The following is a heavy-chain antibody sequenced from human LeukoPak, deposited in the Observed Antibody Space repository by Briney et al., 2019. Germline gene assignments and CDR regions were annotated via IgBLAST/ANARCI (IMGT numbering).Heavy chain of an antibody. V-gene: IGHV5-51*01. Sequence: GESLKISCKGSGYSFTSYWSGWVRQMPGKGLEGMGIIYPGDSDTRYSPSFQGQVTISADKSISTAYLQWSSLRSEDTAAYYCARDLAYYDSSGHFDYWGQGTLVTVSS. CDR3: ARDLAYYDSSGHFDY. J-gene: IGHJ4*02. CDR1: GYSFTSYW. CDR2: IYPGDSDT. D-gene: IGHD3-22*01.